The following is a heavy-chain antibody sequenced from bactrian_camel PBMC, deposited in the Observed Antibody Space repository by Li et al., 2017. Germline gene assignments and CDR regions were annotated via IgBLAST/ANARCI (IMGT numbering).Heavy chain of an antibody. Sequence: HVQLVESGGGSVQAGGSLRLSCAVSGYTFSSYCIGWFRQAPGKEREGVAAIDADGSTTYADSVKGRFTISKANAKDTLYLQMNNLKPEDTAMYYCAANERRGPYCATASSAGFDYWGQGTQVTVS. J-gene: IGHJ4*01. D-gene: IGHD1*01. V-gene: IGHV3S26*01. CDR1: GYTFSSYC. CDR2: IDADGST. CDR3: AANERRGPYCATASSAGFDY.